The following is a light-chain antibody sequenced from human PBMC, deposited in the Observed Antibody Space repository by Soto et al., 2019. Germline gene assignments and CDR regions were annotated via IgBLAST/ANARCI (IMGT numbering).Light chain of an antibody. J-gene: IGLJ3*02. Sequence: QSALTRPRSVAGSPGQSVTISCTGTSSDFGAYNLVSWYQQYPGKAPKLMIYYISERPSGVPDRFSGSKSGDTASLTISGLQAEDEADYSCCSSAGTFTWVFGGGTQLTV. CDR2: YIS. V-gene: IGLV2-11*01. CDR3: CSSAGTFTWV. CDR1: SSDFGAYNL.